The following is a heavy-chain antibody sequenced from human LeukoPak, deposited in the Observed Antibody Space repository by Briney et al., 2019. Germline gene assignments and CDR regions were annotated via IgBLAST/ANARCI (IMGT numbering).Heavy chain of an antibody. J-gene: IGHJ5*02. CDR2: ISGSGGST. V-gene: IGHV3-23*01. CDR3: AKGPAAMPGGNWFDP. CDR1: GFTFSSYA. Sequence: GSLRLSCAASGFTFSSYAMSWVRQAPGKGLEWVSAISGSGGSTYYADSVKGRFTISRDNSKNTLYLQMNSLRVEDTAVYYCAKGPAAMPGGNWFDPWGQGTLVTVSS. D-gene: IGHD2-2*01.